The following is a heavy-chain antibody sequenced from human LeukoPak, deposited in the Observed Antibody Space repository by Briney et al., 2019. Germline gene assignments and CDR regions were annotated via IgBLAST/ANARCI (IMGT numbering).Heavy chain of an antibody. CDR3: ATVPPYYYDSSGYYY. CDR2: IVVGSGNT. J-gene: IGHJ4*02. CDR1: GFTFTSSA. Sequence: SVKVSCKASGFTFTSSAVQWVRQARGQRLEWIGWIVVGSGNTNYAQKFQERVTITRDMSTSTAYMELSSLRSEDTAVYYCATVPPYYYDSSGYYYWGQGTLVTVSS. V-gene: IGHV1-58*01. D-gene: IGHD3-22*01.